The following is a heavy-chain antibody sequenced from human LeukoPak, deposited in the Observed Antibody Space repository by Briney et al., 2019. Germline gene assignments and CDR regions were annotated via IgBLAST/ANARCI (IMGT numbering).Heavy chain of an antibody. D-gene: IGHD3-22*01. CDR2: INAGNGNT. V-gene: IGHV1-3*03. CDR1: GYTFTSYA. CDR3: ARGMYYYDSSGYYYEFYDY. Sequence: GASVKVSCKASGYTFTSYAMHWVRQAPGQRLEWMGWINAGNGNTKYSQEFQGRVTITRDSSASTAYMELSSLRSEDMAVYYCARGMYYYDSSGYYYEFYDYWGQGTLVTVSS. J-gene: IGHJ4*02.